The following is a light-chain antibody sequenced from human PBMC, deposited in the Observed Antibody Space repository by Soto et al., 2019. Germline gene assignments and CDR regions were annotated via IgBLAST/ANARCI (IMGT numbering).Light chain of an antibody. CDR1: QSISNY. Sequence: DMEMTQSASSLSASVGDRVTITCRASQSISNYLNWYQHKPGKVPKLLIYAASSLQSGVPTRFSGSGSGTDFKLTINSLQPEAFATYDCQQSYGSPLTFGGGTKIEIK. V-gene: IGKV1-39*01. J-gene: IGKJ4*01. CDR2: AAS. CDR3: QQSYGSPLT.